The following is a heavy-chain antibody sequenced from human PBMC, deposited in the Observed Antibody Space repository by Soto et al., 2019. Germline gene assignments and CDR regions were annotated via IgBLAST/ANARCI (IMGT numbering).Heavy chain of an antibody. D-gene: IGHD4-17*01. Sequence: PGGSLRLSCAASGFTFNSYAMNWVRQAPGKGLDWVSTISGSGVSTYYADSVKGRFTISRDNSKNTLYLQMNSLRAEDTAVYYCAKEWQATTVTLPDYWGQGTLVTVSS. J-gene: IGHJ4*02. CDR3: AKEWQATTVTLPDY. V-gene: IGHV3-23*01. CDR1: GFTFNSYA. CDR2: ISGSGVST.